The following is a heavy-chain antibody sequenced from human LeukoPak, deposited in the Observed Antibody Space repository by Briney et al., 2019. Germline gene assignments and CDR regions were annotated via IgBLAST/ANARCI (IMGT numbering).Heavy chain of an antibody. Sequence: SETLSLTCTVSSGSISSSIHYWGWIRQPPGKRLEWIGNIYYSGSTYYNPSLKSRVTISVDTSKNQFSLRLTSVTAADTAVYYCVRLPGIAATGTPRRAFDIWGLGTMVDVSS. V-gene: IGHV4-39*07. J-gene: IGHJ3*02. CDR3: VRLPGIAATGTPRRAFDI. CDR2: IYYSGST. CDR1: SGSISSSIHY. D-gene: IGHD6-13*01.